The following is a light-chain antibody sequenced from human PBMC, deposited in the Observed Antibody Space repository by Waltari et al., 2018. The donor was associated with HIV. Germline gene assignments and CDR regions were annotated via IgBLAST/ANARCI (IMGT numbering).Light chain of an antibody. Sequence: QSALTQPPSASGSLGQSVTISCSGTSDDIGGYNYVFWYQQYPAKAPKLLIYEVNKRPGGAPDRFSGSKSLNTASLTVSGRQAEDEAHYFCSSFAGSNTVVFGGGTKLTVL. V-gene: IGLV2-8*01. J-gene: IGLJ2*01. CDR2: EVN. CDR3: SSFAGSNTVV. CDR1: SDDIGGYNY.